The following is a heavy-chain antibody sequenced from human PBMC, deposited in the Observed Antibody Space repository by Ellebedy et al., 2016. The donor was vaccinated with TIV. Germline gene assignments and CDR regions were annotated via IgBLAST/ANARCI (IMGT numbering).Heavy chain of an antibody. Sequence: ASVKVSCKASGYTFTSYGISWVRQAPGQGLEWMGWISAYNGNTNYAQKLQGRVTMTTDTSTSTAYMELRSLRSDDTAVYYCARFRGVYYDFWSAQGVGMDVWGQGTTVTVSS. V-gene: IGHV1-18*04. CDR2: ISAYNGNT. J-gene: IGHJ6*02. CDR1: GYTFTSYG. CDR3: ARFRGVYYDFWSAQGVGMDV. D-gene: IGHD3-3*01.